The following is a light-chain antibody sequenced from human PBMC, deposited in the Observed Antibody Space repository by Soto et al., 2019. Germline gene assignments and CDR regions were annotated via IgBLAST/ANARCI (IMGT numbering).Light chain of an antibody. Sequence: NFMLTQPHSVSQSPGKMVTISCTRSSGNIASAYVQWYQQRPGSAPTTVIYEDDQRPSGVPDRFSGSIDSSSNSASLTISGLKTEDEADYYCQSFDSNNPWVFGGGTKVTVL. CDR2: EDD. V-gene: IGLV6-57*04. J-gene: IGLJ3*02. CDR3: QSFDSNNPWV. CDR1: SGNIASAY.